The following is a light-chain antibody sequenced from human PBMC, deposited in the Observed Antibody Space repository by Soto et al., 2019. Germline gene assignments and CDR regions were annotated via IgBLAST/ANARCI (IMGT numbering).Light chain of an antibody. V-gene: IGKV3-11*01. CDR3: LQRTTWPPGMYT. CDR1: QSVNNY. Sequence: EIVLTQSPATLSLSPGERATLSCRASQSVNNYLAWYQQKPGQAPRLLIYDASNRATVIPARFSGSGSGTVFTITISSVEPDDFSVYYCLQRTTWPPGMYTFGQGTKLEIK. CDR2: DAS. J-gene: IGKJ2*01.